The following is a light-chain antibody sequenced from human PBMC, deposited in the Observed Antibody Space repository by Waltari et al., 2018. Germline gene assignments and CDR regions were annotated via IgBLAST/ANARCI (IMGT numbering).Light chain of an antibody. CDR2: EVN. CDR3: CSYAGNCTVV. CDR1: SSDVGSYDL. Sequence: QSALTQPASVSGSPGQSITISCTGTSSDVGSYDLVSWYQQHPGKAPKLTVYEVNKRPSGVSHRFSGSRSGNTASLTISGLQAEDEADYHCCSYAGNCTVVFGGGTKLTVL. V-gene: IGLV2-23*02. J-gene: IGLJ2*01.